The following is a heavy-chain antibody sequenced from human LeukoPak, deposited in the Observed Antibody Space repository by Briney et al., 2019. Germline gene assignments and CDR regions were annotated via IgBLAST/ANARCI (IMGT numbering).Heavy chain of an antibody. CDR1: GGSISSGSYY. CDR2: IYTSGST. D-gene: IGHD4-11*01. J-gene: IGHJ3*02. V-gene: IGHV4-61*02. Sequence: SQTLPLTCTVSGGSISSGSYYWSWIRQPAGKGLEWIGRIYTSGSTNYNPSLKSRVTISVDTSKNQFSLKLSSVTAADTAVYYCAREAPGGHYSNYVSPSLIWGQGTMVTVSS. CDR3: AREAPGGHYSNYVSPSLI.